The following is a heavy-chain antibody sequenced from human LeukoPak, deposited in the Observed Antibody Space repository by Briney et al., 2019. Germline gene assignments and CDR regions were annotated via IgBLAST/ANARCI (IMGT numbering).Heavy chain of an antibody. V-gene: IGHV3-21*01. Sequence: GGSLRLSCAASGFTFSSYSMNWVRQAPGKGLEWVSSISSSSSYIYYADSVKGRFAISRDNAKNSLYLQMNSLRAEDTAGYYCARGGPTVSVDYWGQGTLVTVSS. D-gene: IGHD4-17*01. CDR2: ISSSSSYI. CDR1: GFTFSSYS. CDR3: ARGGPTVSVDY. J-gene: IGHJ4*02.